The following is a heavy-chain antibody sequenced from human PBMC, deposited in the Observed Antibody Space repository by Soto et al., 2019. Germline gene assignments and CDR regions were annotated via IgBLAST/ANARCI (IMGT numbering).Heavy chain of an antibody. CDR3: ARASTIFGVVVRFES. V-gene: IGHV4-30-4*01. CDR1: GGSINSGDYY. Sequence: SETLSLTCTVSGGSINSGDYYWSWIRQPPGKGLEWIGYIYYSGSTYYNPSLKSRVTISVDTSKNQFSLNLGSVTAADAAVYYCARASTIFGVVVRFESWGQGTLVTVSS. J-gene: IGHJ4*02. CDR2: IYYSGST. D-gene: IGHD3-3*01.